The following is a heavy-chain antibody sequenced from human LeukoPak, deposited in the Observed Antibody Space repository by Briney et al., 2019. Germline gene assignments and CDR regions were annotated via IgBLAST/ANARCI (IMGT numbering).Heavy chain of an antibody. CDR3: ARAAGYYDSSGYRRANWFDP. J-gene: IGHJ5*02. V-gene: IGHV1-2*02. Sequence: GASVNVSYTASEYTFTGYYMHWVRQAPGQGLEWMGWINPNSGGTNYAQKFQGRVTMTRDTSISTAYMELSRLRSDDTAVYYCARAAGYYDSSGYRRANWFDPWGQGTLVTVSS. D-gene: IGHD3-22*01. CDR1: EYTFTGYY. CDR2: INPNSGGT.